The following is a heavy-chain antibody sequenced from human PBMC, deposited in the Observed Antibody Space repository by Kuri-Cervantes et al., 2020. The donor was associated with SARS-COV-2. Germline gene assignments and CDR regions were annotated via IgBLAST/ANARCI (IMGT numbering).Heavy chain of an antibody. V-gene: IGHV3-23*01. J-gene: IGHJ4*02. CDR1: GFTFSSYA. CDR3: AQTLIAVAGYFDY. D-gene: IGHD6-19*01. Sequence: ETLSLTCAASGFTFSSYAMNWVRQAPGKGLEWVSAISGSGASTYYADSVKGRFTISRDNSKNTLYLQMNSLRAEDAAVYYCAQTLIAVAGYFDYWGQGTLVTVFS. CDR2: ISGSGAST.